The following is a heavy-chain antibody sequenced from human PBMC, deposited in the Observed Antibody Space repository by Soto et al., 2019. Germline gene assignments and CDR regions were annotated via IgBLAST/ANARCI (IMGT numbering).Heavy chain of an antibody. CDR1: YGSSSPYY. V-gene: IGHV4-59*08. CDR2: IYYSGTT. D-gene: IGHD6-13*01. CDR3: ARLGYSTRWSDY. J-gene: IGHJ4*02. Sequence: SQTLSVTCTVAYGSSSPYYWSRIRQPPGQGLEWIGCIYYSGTTNYNPSLKGRVTISVDTSKNQFSLKLSSVTAADTAVYYCARLGYSTRWSDYWGQGTLVTVSS.